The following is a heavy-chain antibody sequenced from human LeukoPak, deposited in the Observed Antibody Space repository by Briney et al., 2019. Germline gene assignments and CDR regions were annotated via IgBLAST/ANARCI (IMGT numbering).Heavy chain of an antibody. V-gene: IGHV3-23*01. CDR2: ISGNGAGT. J-gene: IGHJ4*02. CDR3: AKDANYFHSGSYLILFDF. D-gene: IGHD1-26*01. Sequence: GGSLRLSCAASGFTFSRNAMNWVRQAPGKGLEWVASISGNGAGTYYADSVKGRFNISRDNSKNTLYLQMNSLRTEDTAVYYCAKDANYFHSGSYLILFDFWGQGTLVTVSS. CDR1: GFTFSRNA.